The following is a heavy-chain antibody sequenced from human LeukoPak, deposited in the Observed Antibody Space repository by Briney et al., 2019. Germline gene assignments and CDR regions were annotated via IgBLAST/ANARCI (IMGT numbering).Heavy chain of an antibody. V-gene: IGHV4-4*07. J-gene: IGHJ4*02. CDR2: IYTSGST. CDR1: GGSISSYY. D-gene: IGHD1-26*01. Sequence: SETLSLTCTVSGGSISSYYWSWVRQPAGKGLEWIGRIYTSGSTSYNPSLKSRVTMSVDTSKNQFSLKLSSVTAADTAVYYCRGRNTFGFDYWGQGTLVTVSS. CDR3: RGRNTFGFDY.